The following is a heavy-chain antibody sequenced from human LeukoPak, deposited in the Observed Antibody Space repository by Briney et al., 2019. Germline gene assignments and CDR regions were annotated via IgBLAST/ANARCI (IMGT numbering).Heavy chain of an antibody. CDR3: AREMTTVTTDNYYYYMDV. V-gene: IGHV1-8*03. D-gene: IGHD4-17*01. CDR2: MNPNSGNT. J-gene: IGHJ6*03. CDR1: GYTFTSYD. Sequence: ASVKVSCKASGYTFTSYDINWVRQATGQGLEWMGWMNPNSGNTGYAQKFQGRVTITRNTSISTAYMELSSLRSEDTAAYYCAREMTTVTTDNYYYYMDVWGKGTTVTVSS.